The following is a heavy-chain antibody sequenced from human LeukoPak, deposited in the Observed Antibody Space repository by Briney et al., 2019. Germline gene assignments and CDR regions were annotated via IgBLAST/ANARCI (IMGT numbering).Heavy chain of an antibody. Sequence: PGGSLRLSCVASGFTFSSYSMNCVRQAPGKGLEWVSGISGNGGSTYYADSVKGRFTISRDNSKNTLFLQMNSLRAEDTAVYYCAKRPTGYWEFDYWGQGTLVTVSS. CDR2: ISGNGGST. V-gene: IGHV3-23*01. D-gene: IGHD3-9*01. CDR3: AKRPTGYWEFDY. CDR1: GFTFSSYS. J-gene: IGHJ4*02.